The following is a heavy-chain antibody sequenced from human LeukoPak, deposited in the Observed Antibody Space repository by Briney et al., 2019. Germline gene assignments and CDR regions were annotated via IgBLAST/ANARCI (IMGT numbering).Heavy chain of an antibody. CDR3: ARSSRFWSGPYMDV. D-gene: IGHD3-3*01. J-gene: IGHJ6*03. CDR2: INPNSGGT. V-gene: IGHV1-2*02. Sequence: ASVKVSCKASGYTFTSYYMHWVRQAPGQGREWMGWINPNSGGTNYAQKFQGRVTMTRDTSISTAYMELSRLRSDDTAVYYCARSSRFWSGPYMDVWGKGTTVTVSS. CDR1: GYTFTSYY.